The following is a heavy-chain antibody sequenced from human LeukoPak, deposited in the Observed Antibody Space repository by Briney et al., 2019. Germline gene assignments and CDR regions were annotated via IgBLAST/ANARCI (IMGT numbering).Heavy chain of an antibody. Sequence: SETLSLTCTVSGASVSSFYWNWIRQPPGKGLEWIGSMYYSGTTNYDPSFKIRVTISLDTSKNEFSLRLKSLTAADTAVYYCAGQVGARIRYYYTSGLDVWGQGTTVAVSS. CDR3: AGQVGARIRYYYTSGLDV. CDR1: GASVSSFY. CDR2: MYYSGTT. D-gene: IGHD1-26*01. V-gene: IGHV4-59*02. J-gene: IGHJ6*02.